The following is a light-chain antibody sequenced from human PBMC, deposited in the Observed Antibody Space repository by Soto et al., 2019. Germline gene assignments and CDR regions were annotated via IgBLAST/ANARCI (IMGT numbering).Light chain of an antibody. CDR1: QSISSW. CDR2: DAS. V-gene: IGKV1-5*01. Sequence: DIQMTQSPSTLSASVGDRVTIKCRASQSISSWLAWYQQKPGKAPKLLIYDASSLESVVPSRFSGSRSGTEFALTISSLQPDDFATDYCQQYNSYPTFGQGTRLEIK. J-gene: IGKJ5*01. CDR3: QQYNSYPT.